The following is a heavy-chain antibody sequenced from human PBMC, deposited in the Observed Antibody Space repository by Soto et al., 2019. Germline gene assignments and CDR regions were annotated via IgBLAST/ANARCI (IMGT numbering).Heavy chain of an antibody. CDR1: GGSISSYY. CDR3: ARSFGYDSPNWFDP. Sequence: SETLSLTCTVSGGSISSYYWSWIRQPPGKGLEWIGYIYYSGSTNYNPSLKSRVTISVDTSKNQFSLKLSSVTAADTAVYYCARSFGYDSPNWFDPWGQGTLVTVSS. CDR2: IYYSGST. V-gene: IGHV4-59*08. J-gene: IGHJ5*02. D-gene: IGHD3-22*01.